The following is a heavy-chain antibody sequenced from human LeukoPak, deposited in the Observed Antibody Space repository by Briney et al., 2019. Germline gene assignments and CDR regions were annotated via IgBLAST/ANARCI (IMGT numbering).Heavy chain of an antibody. CDR1: GFTFSSYG. CDR3: AKFSTVTADFDY. J-gene: IGHJ4*02. V-gene: IGHV3-30*18. CDR2: ISYDGGNK. Sequence: GGSLRLSCAASGFTFSSYGMHWVRQAPGKGLEWVAVISYDGGNKYYADSVKGRFTISRDNSKNTLYLQMNSLRAEDTAVYYCAKFSTVTADFDYWGQGTLVTVSS. D-gene: IGHD4-17*01.